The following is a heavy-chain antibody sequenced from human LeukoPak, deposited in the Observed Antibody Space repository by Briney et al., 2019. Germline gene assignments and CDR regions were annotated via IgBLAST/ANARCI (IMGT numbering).Heavy chain of an antibody. Sequence: SVKVSCKASGGTFSSYAISWVRQAPGQGLEWMGGIIPIFGTANYAQKFQGRVTITADESTSTAYMELSSLRSEDTAVYYCARDQTNYYDSSGYSYWGQGTLVTVSS. V-gene: IGHV1-69*13. CDR2: IIPIFGTA. CDR3: ARDQTNYYDSSGYSY. J-gene: IGHJ4*02. D-gene: IGHD3-22*01. CDR1: GGTFSSYA.